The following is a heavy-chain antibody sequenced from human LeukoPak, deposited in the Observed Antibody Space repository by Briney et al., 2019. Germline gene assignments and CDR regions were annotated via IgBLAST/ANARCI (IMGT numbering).Heavy chain of an antibody. D-gene: IGHD1-1*01. CDR3: AGPNIENWNDSAFDI. CDR2: IYYSGST. Sequence: SETLSLTCTVSGGSTSSSSYYWDWIRQPPGKGLEWIGSIYYSGSTYYNPSLKSRVTISVDTSKNQFSLKLSSVTAADTAVYYCAGPNIENWNDSAFDIWGQGTMITVSS. CDR1: GGSTSSSSYY. J-gene: IGHJ3*02. V-gene: IGHV4-39*01.